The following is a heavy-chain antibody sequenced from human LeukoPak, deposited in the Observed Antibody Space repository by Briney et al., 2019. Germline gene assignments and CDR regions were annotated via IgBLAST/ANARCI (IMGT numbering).Heavy chain of an antibody. J-gene: IGHJ4*02. CDR2: IYYGGST. CDR3: ARLSSYYAY. V-gene: IGHV4-39*01. D-gene: IGHD3-10*01. Sequence: SETLSLTCTVSGGSISSSSYYWGWIRQPPGKGLEWIGSIYYGGSTYYNPSLKSRVTISVDTSKNQFSLKLSSVTAADTAVYYCARLSSYYAYWGQGTLVTVSS. CDR1: GGSISSSSYY.